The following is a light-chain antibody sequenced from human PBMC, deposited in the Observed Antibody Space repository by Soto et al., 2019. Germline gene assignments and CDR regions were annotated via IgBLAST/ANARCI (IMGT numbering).Light chain of an antibody. J-gene: IGLJ3*02. CDR2: ENN. CDR3: GTWDDSLSAGV. Sequence: QSVLTQPPSVSAAPGQKVTISCSGSSSNIGNNYVSWYQQFPGTAPKLLMYENNKRPSGIPDRFSGSKSGTSATLGITGLQTGDEADYYCGTWDDSLSAGVFGGGTKLTVL. CDR1: SSNIGNNY. V-gene: IGLV1-51*02.